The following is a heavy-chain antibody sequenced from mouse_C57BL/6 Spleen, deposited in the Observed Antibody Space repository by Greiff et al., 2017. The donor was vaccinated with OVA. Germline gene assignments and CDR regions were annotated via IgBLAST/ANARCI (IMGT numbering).Heavy chain of an antibody. D-gene: IGHD4-1*01. J-gene: IGHJ2*01. Sequence: VQLQQSGAELVRPGTSVKVSCKASGYAFTNYLIEWVKQRPGQGLEWIGVINPGSGGTNYNEKFKGKATLTADKSSSTAYMQLSSLTSEDSAVYFCARNWDVEYYFDYWGQGTTLTVSS. V-gene: IGHV1-54*01. CDR2: INPGSGGT. CDR3: ARNWDVEYYFDY. CDR1: GYAFTNYL.